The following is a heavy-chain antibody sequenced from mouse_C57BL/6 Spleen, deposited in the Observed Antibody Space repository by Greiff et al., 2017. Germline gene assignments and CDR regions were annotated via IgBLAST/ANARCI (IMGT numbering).Heavy chain of an antibody. CDR2: IYPGDGDT. CDR3: ARSRYYGSSYWYFDV. J-gene: IGHJ1*03. D-gene: IGHD1-1*01. V-gene: IGHV1-80*01. Sequence: VQVVESGAELVKPGASVKISCKASGYAFSSYWMNWVKQRPGKGLEWIGQIYPGDGDTNYNGKFKGKATLTADKSSSTAYMQLSSLTSEDSAVYFCARSRYYGSSYWYFDVWGTGTTVTVSS. CDR1: GYAFSSYW.